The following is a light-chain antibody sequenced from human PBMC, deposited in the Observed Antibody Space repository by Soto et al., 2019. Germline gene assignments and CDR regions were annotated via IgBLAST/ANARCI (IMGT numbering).Light chain of an antibody. CDR3: QQSYSTPRT. Sequence: DIQMTQSPSSLSASVGDRVTITCRASQSISSYLNWYQQKPGKAPKLMIYAASSLQSGVPSRFSRSGSGTYFTLTISILQPEDFATYYCQQSYSTPRTFGGGTKVEIK. V-gene: IGKV1-39*01. CDR2: AAS. J-gene: IGKJ4*01. CDR1: QSISSY.